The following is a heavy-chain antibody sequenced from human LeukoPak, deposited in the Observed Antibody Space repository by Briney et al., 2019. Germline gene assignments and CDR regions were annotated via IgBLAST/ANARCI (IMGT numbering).Heavy chain of an antibody. J-gene: IGHJ4*01. Sequence: GGSLRLSYAASGFTFSNSAMSWVRQAPGKGLEWVSTLSGSGITTYYADSVKGRFTISRDNSKNTLYLQMNSLRAEDTAVYYCAKGIYSSGWSYFDYWGHGTLVTVSS. CDR3: AKGIYSSGWSYFDY. D-gene: IGHD6-19*01. CDR2: LSGSGITT. CDR1: GFTFSNSA. V-gene: IGHV3-23*01.